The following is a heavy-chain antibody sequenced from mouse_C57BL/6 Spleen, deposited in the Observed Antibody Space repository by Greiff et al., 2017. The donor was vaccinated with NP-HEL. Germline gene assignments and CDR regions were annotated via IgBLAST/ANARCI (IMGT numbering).Heavy chain of an antibody. Sequence: VKLMESGAELVKPGASVKISCKASGYAFSSYWMNWVKQRPGKGLEWIGQIYPGDGDTNYNGKFKGKATLTADKSSSTAYMQLSSLTSEDSAVYFCARADWAYFDYWGQGTTLTVSS. D-gene: IGHD4-1*01. J-gene: IGHJ2*01. CDR3: ARADWAYFDY. CDR2: IYPGDGDT. V-gene: IGHV1-80*01. CDR1: GYAFSSYW.